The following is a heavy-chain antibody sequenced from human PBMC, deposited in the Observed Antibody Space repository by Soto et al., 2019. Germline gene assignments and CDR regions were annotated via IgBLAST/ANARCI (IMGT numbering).Heavy chain of an antibody. CDR2: ISGGGGNT. CDR1: GFTFTNYA. J-gene: IGHJ5*02. CDR3: ARHSGPYGSVSYYSYLDH. V-gene: IGHV3-23*01. Sequence: EVQLLESGRGLVQRGGSLRLSCAASGFTFTNYAMSWVRQAPGKGLEWVSAISGGGGNTYYADSVKGRFTISRDISKNTLYLQMNSLRPEDTAVYYCARHSGPYGSVSYYSYLDHWVQGTLVTVSS. D-gene: IGHD3-10*01.